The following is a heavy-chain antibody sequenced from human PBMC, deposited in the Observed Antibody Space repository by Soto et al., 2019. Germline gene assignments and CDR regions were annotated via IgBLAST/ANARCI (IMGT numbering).Heavy chain of an antibody. D-gene: IGHD3-10*01. J-gene: IGHJ3*02. V-gene: IGHV3-48*01. CDR3: ARRSTGYAFDI. Sequence: PGGSLRLSCAVSGFTLSTYSMNWVRQAPGRGLERVSYISSSSITIEYADSVKGRFTISRDNAKNSLYLQMNSLRAEDTAVYYCARRSTGYAFDIWGQGTMVTVSS. CDR2: ISSSSITI. CDR1: GFTLSTYS.